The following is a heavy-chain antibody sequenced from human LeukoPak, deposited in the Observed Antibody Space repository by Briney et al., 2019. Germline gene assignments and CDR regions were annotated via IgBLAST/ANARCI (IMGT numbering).Heavy chain of an antibody. Sequence: ASVKVSCKASGYTFTGYYMHWVRQAPGQGLEWMGWINPNSGGTNYAQKFQGRVTMTRDTSISTAYMELSRLRSDDTVVYYCASSYCSSTSCYDTIDYWGQGTLVTVSS. CDR3: ASSYCSSTSCYDTIDY. D-gene: IGHD2-2*01. CDR1: GYTFTGYY. CDR2: INPNSGGT. J-gene: IGHJ4*02. V-gene: IGHV1-2*02.